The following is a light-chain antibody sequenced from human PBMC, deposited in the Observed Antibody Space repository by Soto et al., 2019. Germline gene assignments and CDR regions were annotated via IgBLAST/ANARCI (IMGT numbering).Light chain of an antibody. Sequence: EIVLTQSPATLSLSPGDRATLSCRASQSIGTYLAWYKQKPGQAPSLLIDDASNRATGIPARFSGSRSGTDVSLSIGTLEPEDFALYFCQHRSNSPPAWTFGQGTKVEIE. J-gene: IGKJ1*01. CDR3: QHRSNSPPAWT. CDR1: QSIGTY. V-gene: IGKV3-11*01. CDR2: DAS.